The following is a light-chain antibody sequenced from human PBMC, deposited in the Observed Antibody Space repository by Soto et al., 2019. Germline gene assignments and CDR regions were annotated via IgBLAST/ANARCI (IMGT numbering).Light chain of an antibody. CDR2: TLS. Sequence: DIVMTQTPLSLPVTPGEPASISCKSSQSLLDSENGKTYLDWYVQKPGRSPQHLIYTLSYRASEVPDRFSSIGTGTAFTLKISTVEAKDVGIYYCMQRIAFPSITSGQGTRLDIK. CDR3: MQRIAFPSIT. J-gene: IGKJ5*01. V-gene: IGKV2-40*01. CDR1: QSLLDSENGKTY.